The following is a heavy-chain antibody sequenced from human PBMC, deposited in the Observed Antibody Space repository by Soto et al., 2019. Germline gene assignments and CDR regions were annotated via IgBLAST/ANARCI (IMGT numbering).Heavy chain of an antibody. V-gene: IGHV5-10-1*01. CDR2: IDPSDSYT. Sequence: GESLKISCKGSGYSFTSYWISWVRQMPGKGLEWMGRIDPSDSYTNYSPSFQGHVTISADKSISTAYLQWSSLKASDTAMYYCARLISGTSLRYYYGMDVWGQGTTVTVS. J-gene: IGHJ6*02. CDR1: GYSFTSYW. D-gene: IGHD3-3*01. CDR3: ARLISGTSLRYYYGMDV.